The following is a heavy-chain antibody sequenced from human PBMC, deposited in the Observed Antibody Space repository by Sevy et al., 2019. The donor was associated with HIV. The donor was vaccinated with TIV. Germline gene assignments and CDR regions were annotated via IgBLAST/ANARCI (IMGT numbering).Heavy chain of an antibody. V-gene: IGHV3-7*01. D-gene: IGHD6-19*01. Sequence: GGSLRLSCAASGFTFSTYSMSWVRQAPGKGLEWVANINQDGSENYYLDSVKGQFTISRDNAKNLLYLQMNSLRAEDTAVYYCVRVGYNSGWWKYWGQGTLVTVSS. CDR3: VRVGYNSGWWKY. CDR1: GFTFSTYS. CDR2: INQDGSEN. J-gene: IGHJ4*02.